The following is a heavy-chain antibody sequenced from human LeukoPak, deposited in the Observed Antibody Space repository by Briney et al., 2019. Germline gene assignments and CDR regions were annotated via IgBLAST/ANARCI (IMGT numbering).Heavy chain of an antibody. J-gene: IGHJ4*02. CDR3: ASPQGGYNSSGPSWGY. V-gene: IGHV5-51*01. Sequence: GESLKISCKGSGYSFSNDWIGWVRQMPGKGLEWMGIIYPGDSDTRYSPSFQGQVTISADKSISTAYLQWSSLGASDTAMYYCASPQGGYNSSGPSWGYWGQGTLVTVSS. D-gene: IGHD3-22*01. CDR1: GYSFSNDW. CDR2: IYPGDSDT.